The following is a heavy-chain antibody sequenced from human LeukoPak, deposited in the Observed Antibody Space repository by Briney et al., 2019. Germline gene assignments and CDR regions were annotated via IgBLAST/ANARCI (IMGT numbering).Heavy chain of an antibody. V-gene: IGHV4-31*03. D-gene: IGHD3-9*01. CDR1: GGSISSGGYY. J-gene: IGHJ4*02. Sequence: SETLSLTCTVSGGSISSGGYYWSWIRQHPGKGLEWIGYIYYSGSTYYNPSLKSRVTISVDTSNNQFSLKLSSVTAADTAVYYCARGYDILTGRDYWGQGTLVTVSS. CDR3: ARGYDILTGRDY. CDR2: IYYSGST.